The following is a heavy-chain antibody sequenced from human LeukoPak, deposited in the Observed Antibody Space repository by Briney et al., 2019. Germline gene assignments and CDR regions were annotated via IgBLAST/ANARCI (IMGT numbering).Heavy chain of an antibody. D-gene: IGHD2-2*01. V-gene: IGHV3-48*01. J-gene: IGHJ6*03. Sequence: SGGSLRLSCAASGFTFSSYSMNWVRQAPGKGLEWVSYISSSSSTTYYADSVKGRFTISRDNAKNSLYLQMNSLRAEDTAVYYCARDRGDQGPYYYYYMDVWGKGTTVTVSS. CDR3: ARDRGDQGPYYYYYMDV. CDR1: GFTFSSYS. CDR2: ISSSSSTT.